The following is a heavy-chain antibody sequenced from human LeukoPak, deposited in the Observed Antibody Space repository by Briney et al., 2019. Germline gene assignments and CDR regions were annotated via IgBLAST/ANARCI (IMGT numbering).Heavy chain of an antibody. CDR2: IYSDGSA. CDR3: AKVILSTPKLWYYDILTGPLAIDYFDY. CDR1: GFTVRNNH. J-gene: IGHJ4*02. D-gene: IGHD3-9*01. Sequence: PGGSLRLSCTPSGFTVRNNHMTWVRQAPGKGLEWVSVIYSDGSAYYADSVKGRFTISISRDNSKNTLYLQMNSLRAEDTAVYYCAKVILSTPKLWYYDILTGPLAIDYFDYWGQGTLVTVSP. V-gene: IGHV3-66*01.